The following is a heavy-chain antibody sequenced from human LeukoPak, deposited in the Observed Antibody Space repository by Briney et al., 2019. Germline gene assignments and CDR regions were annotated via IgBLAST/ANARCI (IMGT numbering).Heavy chain of an antibody. CDR2: ISYDGSNK. CDR1: GFTFSSYG. J-gene: IGHJ5*02. D-gene: IGHD6-13*01. CDR3: ARDLTAVGINWFDP. Sequence: GRSLRLSCAASGFTFSSYGMHWVRQAPGKGLEWVAVISYDGSNKYYADSVKGRFTISRDNSKNALYLQMNNLRAEDTAVYYCARDLTAVGINWFDPWGQGTLVTVSS. V-gene: IGHV3-30*03.